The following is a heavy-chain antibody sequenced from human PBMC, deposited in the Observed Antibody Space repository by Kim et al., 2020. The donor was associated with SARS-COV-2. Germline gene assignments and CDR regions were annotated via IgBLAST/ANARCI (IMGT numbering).Heavy chain of an antibody. J-gene: IGHJ4*02. CDR3: ARRGRIAAAGVDY. CDR1: GGSISSSSYY. CDR2: IYYSGST. Sequence: SETLSLTCTVSGGSISSSSYYWGWIRQPPGKGLEWIGSIYYSGSTYYNPSLKSRVTISVDTSKNHFSLKLSSVTAADTAVYYCARRGRIAAAGVDYWGQGTLVTVSS. D-gene: IGHD6-13*01. V-gene: IGHV4-39*01.